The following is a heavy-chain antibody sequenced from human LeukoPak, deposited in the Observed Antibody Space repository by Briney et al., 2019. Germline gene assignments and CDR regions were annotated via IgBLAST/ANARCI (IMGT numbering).Heavy chain of an antibody. V-gene: IGHV4-4*07. D-gene: IGHD3-3*01. CDR2: IYTSGST. CDR3: ARGRAWYYDFWSGYSRGYYFDY. J-gene: IGHJ4*02. CDR1: GGSISSYY. Sequence: SSETLSLTCTVSGGSISSYYWSWIRQPAGKGLEWIGRIYTSGSTNYNPSLKSRVTISVDTSKNQFSLKLSSVTAADTAVYYCARGRAWYYDFWSGYSRGYYFDYWGQGTLVTVSS.